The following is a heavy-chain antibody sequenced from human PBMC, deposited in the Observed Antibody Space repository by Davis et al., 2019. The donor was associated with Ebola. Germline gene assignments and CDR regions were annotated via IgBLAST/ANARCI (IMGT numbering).Heavy chain of an antibody. CDR2: ISYDGSNK. D-gene: IGHD2-15*01. CDR3: ARASGGGSDY. J-gene: IGHJ4*02. Sequence: GESLKISCAASGFTFSSYAMHWVRQAPGKGLEWVAVISYDGSNKYYADSVKGRFTISRDNSKNTLYLQMNSLRAEDTAVYYCARASGGGSDYWGQGTLVTVSS. CDR1: GFTFSSYA. V-gene: IGHV3-30-3*01.